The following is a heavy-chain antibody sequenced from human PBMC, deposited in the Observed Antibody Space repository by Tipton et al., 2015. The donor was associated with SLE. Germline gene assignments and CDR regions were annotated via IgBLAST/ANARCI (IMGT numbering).Heavy chain of an antibody. CDR1: GYTLTELS. D-gene: IGHD3-16*02. CDR2: FDPEDGET. CDR3: ATIRSVTFGGVIVIPDAFDI. V-gene: IGHV1-24*01. J-gene: IGHJ3*02. Sequence: QLVQSGAEVKKPGASVKVSCKVSGYTLTELSMHWVRQAPGKGLEWMGGFDPEDGETIYAQKFQGRVTMTEDTSTDTAYMELSSLRSEDTAVYYCATIRSVTFGGVIVIPDAFDIWGQGTMVTVSS.